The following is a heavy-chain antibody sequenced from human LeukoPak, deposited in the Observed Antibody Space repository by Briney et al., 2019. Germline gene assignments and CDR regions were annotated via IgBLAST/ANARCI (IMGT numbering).Heavy chain of an antibody. V-gene: IGHV3-7*03. CDR1: GLTLSSYA. CDR2: IKKDGSET. D-gene: IGHD6-13*01. J-gene: IGHJ4*02. Sequence: GGSLRLSCAASGLTLSSYAMSWVRQAPGKGLEWVANIKKDGSETYYVDSVKGRFTISRDNAKNSLYLQMNSLRAEDTAIYYCARGRYSSTTYYFDSWGQGTLVTVSS. CDR3: ARGRYSSTTYYFDS.